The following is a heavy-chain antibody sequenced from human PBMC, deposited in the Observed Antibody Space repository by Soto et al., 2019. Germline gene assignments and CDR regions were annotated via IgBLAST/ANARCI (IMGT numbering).Heavy chain of an antibody. V-gene: IGHV4-59*01. CDR2: IYYSGST. J-gene: IGHJ5*02. Sequence: LSETLSLTCTVSGGSISSYYWSWIRQPPGKGLEWIGYIYYSGSTNYNPSLKSRVTISVDTSKNQFSLKLSSVTAADTAVYYRARDLSFWSGYYTSDNWFDPWGQGTLVTVSS. CDR3: ARDLSFWSGYYTSDNWFDP. CDR1: GGSISSYY. D-gene: IGHD3-3*01.